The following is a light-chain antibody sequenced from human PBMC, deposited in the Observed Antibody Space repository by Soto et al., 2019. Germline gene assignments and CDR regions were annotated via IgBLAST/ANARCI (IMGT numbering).Light chain of an antibody. Sequence: EVVLTQSPGTLSLSPGEGATLSCRTSQSIGANFLAWYQQRRGQAPRLLIYGASNRATDVPDRFSGGGSGTDFTLTIRSLEPEVFSGYYWQHYGYSPPFTFGGGTKVEIK. CDR2: GAS. CDR3: QHYGYSPPFT. V-gene: IGKV3-20*01. CDR1: QSIGANF. J-gene: IGKJ4*01.